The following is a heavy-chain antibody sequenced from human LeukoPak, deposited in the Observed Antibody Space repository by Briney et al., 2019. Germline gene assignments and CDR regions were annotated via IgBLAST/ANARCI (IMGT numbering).Heavy chain of an antibody. CDR1: GFTVSSNY. V-gene: IGHV3-23*01. CDR2: ISGSGGST. CDR3: AKGFKSTARGLYYFDY. Sequence: GGSLRLSCAASGFTVSSNYMSWVRQAPGKGLEWVSAISGSGGSTYYADSVKGRFTISRDNSKNTLYLQMNSLRAEDTAVYYCAKGFKSTARGLYYFDYWGQGTLVTVSS. J-gene: IGHJ4*02. D-gene: IGHD5-18*01.